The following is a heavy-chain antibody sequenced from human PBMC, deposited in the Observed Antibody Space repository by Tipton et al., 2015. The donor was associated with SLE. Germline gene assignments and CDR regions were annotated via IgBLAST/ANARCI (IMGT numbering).Heavy chain of an antibody. CDR3: ARGQGYQWYYGSGSYIDY. CDR2: IYTSGST. V-gene: IGHV4-61*09. Sequence: TLSLTCTVSGGSISSTSYYWTWIRQPAGKGLEWIGHIYTSGSTYYNPSLKSRVTISVDTPKNQFSLKLSSVTAADTAVYYCARGQGYQWYYGSGSYIDYWGQGTLVTVSS. D-gene: IGHD3-10*01. CDR1: GGSISSTSYY. J-gene: IGHJ4*02.